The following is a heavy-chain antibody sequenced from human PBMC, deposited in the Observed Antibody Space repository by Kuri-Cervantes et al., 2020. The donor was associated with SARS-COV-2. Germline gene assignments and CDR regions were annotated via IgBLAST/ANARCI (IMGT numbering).Heavy chain of an antibody. D-gene: IGHD6-6*01. V-gene: IGHV1-46*01. CDR3: ARGVEGSRWIAALFY. CDR1: GYTFTGYY. CDR2: INPSGGST. Sequence: ASVKVSCKASGYTFTGYYMHWVRQAPGQGLEWMGIINPSGGSTSYAQKFQGRVTMTRDTSTSTVYMELSSLRSEDTAVYYCARGVEGSRWIAALFYWGQGTLVTVSS. J-gene: IGHJ4*02.